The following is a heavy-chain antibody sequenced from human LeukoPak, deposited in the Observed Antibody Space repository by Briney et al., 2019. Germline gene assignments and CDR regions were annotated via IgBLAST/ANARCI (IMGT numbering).Heavy chain of an antibody. CDR3: ARDIRDYYGSGSRYYYYMDV. CDR1: GFTVSSNY. V-gene: IGHV3-66*02. Sequence: GGSLRLSCAASGFTVSSNYMSWVREAPGKGLEWVSLIYSGGSTYYADSVKGRFTISRDNSKNTLYLQMNSLRAEDTAVYYCARDIRDYYGSGSRYYYYMDVWGKGTTVTVSS. D-gene: IGHD3-10*01. J-gene: IGHJ6*03. CDR2: IYSGGST.